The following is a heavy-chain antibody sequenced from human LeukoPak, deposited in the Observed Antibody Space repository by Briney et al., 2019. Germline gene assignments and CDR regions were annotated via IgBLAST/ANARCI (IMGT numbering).Heavy chain of an antibody. Sequence: ASVKVSCKASGYTFTGYYMHWVRQAPGQGLEWMGWINPHSGGTNYAQKFQGRVTMTRDTSISTAYMELSRLRSEDTAVYYCARGDPYYYDSSGYMDVWGKGTTVTISS. CDR3: ARGDPYYYDSSGYMDV. D-gene: IGHD3-22*01. J-gene: IGHJ6*03. CDR1: GYTFTGYY. CDR2: INPHSGGT. V-gene: IGHV1-2*02.